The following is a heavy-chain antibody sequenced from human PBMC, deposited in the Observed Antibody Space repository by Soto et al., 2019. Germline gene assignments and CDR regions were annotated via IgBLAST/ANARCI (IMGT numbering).Heavy chain of an antibody. J-gene: IGHJ4*02. CDR2: IIPIFGTA. V-gene: IGHV1-69*13. D-gene: IGHD3-22*01. Sequence: GASVKVSCKASGGTFSSYAISWVRQAPGQGLEWMGGIIPIFGTANYAQKFQGRVTITADESTSTAYMELSSLRSEDTAVYYCANSRTGSYDSSCYYAYWGQGTLVTVSS. CDR3: ANSRTGSYDSSCYYAY. CDR1: GGTFSSYA.